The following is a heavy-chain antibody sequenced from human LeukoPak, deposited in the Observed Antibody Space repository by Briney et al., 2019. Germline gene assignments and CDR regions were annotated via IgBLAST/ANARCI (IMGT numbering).Heavy chain of an antibody. Sequence: GGSLRLSCAASGFTVSSNYMSWVRQAPGKGLEWVSVIYSGGSTYYADSVKGRFTISRDNSKNTLYLQVNSLRAEDTAVYYCARDLDIAAAGTGSDPWGQGTLVTVSS. CDR1: GFTVSSNY. CDR2: IYSGGST. V-gene: IGHV3-53*01. J-gene: IGHJ5*02. CDR3: ARDLDIAAAGTGSDP. D-gene: IGHD6-13*01.